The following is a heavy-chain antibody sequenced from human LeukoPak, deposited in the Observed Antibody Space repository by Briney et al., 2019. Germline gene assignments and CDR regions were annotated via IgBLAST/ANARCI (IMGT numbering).Heavy chain of an antibody. CDR2: ISYDGSNK. Sequence: GRSLRLSCAASGFAFSSYGMHWVRQAPGKGLEWVAVISYDGSNKYYADSVKGRFTISRDNSKNTLYLQMNSLRAEDTAVYYCAKGQYYYDSSGPSGYWGQGTLVTVSS. V-gene: IGHV3-30*18. CDR1: GFAFSSYG. J-gene: IGHJ4*02. CDR3: AKGQYYYDSSGPSGY. D-gene: IGHD3-22*01.